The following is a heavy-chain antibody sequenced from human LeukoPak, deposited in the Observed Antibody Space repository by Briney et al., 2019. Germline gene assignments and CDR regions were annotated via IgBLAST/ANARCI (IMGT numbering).Heavy chain of an antibody. CDR2: IYDSGTI. D-gene: IGHD1-26*01. CDR1: GGSTTNSSDY. CDR3: ATDSVGDTTAFDY. V-gene: IGHV4-39*01. J-gene: IGHJ4*02. Sequence: SETLSLTCSVSGGSTTNSSDYWGWIRQPPGKELEWIGNIYDSGTIYYNPSLKSRVTISVDTSKNQLSLKLSSVTAADTAVYYCATDSVGDTTAFDYWGQGTLVTVSS.